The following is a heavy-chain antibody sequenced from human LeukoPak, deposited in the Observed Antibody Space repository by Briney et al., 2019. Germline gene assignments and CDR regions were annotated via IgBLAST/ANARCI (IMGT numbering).Heavy chain of an antibody. V-gene: IGHV3-30*18. J-gene: IGHJ4*02. CDR3: AKVGASGSLFDY. CDR2: ISYDGSNK. D-gene: IGHD1-26*01. Sequence: PGRSLRLSCAASGFTFSSYGMHWVRQAPGKGLEWVAVISYDGSNKYYADSVKGRFTISRDNSKNTLYLQMNSLRAEDTVVYYCAKVGASGSLFDYWGQGTLVTVSS. CDR1: GFTFSSYG.